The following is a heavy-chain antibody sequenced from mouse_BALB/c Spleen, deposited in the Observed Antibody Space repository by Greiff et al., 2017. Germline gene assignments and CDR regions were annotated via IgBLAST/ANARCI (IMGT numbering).Heavy chain of an antibody. V-gene: IGHV5-17*02. J-gene: IGHJ2*01. CDR3: ARYTVVAEFDY. CDR2: ISSGSSTI. D-gene: IGHD1-1*01. CDR1: GFTFSSFG. Sequence: EVQRVESGGGLVQPGGSRKLSCAASGFTFSSFGMHWVRQAPEKGLEWVAYISSGSSTIYYADTVKGRFTISRDNTKNTLFLQMTSLRSEDTAMYYCARYTVVAEFDYWGQGTTLTVSS.